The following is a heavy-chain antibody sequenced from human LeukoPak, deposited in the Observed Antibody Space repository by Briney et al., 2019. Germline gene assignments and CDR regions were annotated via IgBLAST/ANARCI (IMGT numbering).Heavy chain of an antibody. CDR3: AKGQWLRNDY. CDR1: GFSFGSYD. CDR2: ISRSSSSI. Sequence: GGSLRLSCAVSGFSFGSYDMSWVRQAPGKGLEWVSYISRSSSSIYYADSVKGRFTISRDNAKNSLYLQMNSLRAEDTAVYYCAKGQWLRNDYWGQGTLVTVSS. D-gene: IGHD6-19*01. J-gene: IGHJ4*02. V-gene: IGHV3-48*01.